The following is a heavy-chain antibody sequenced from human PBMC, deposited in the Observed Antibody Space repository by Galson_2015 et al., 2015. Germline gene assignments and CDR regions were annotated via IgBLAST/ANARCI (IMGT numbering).Heavy chain of an antibody. D-gene: IGHD5-18*01. Sequence: ETLSLTCTVSGGSVSSGSYYWSWIRQPPGKGLEWIGYIYYSGSTNYNPSLKSRVTISVDTSKNQFSLRLSSVTAADTAVYYCARTAGGYSYGQTPLDYWGQGTLVTVSS. J-gene: IGHJ4*02. CDR2: IYYSGST. V-gene: IGHV4-61*01. CDR3: ARTAGGYSYGQTPLDY. CDR1: GGSVSSGSYY.